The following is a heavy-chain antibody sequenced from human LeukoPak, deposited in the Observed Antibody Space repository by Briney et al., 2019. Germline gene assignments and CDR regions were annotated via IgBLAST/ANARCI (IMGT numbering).Heavy chain of an antibody. CDR2: ISYDGSNK. D-gene: IGHD3-10*01. V-gene: IGHV3-30*03. J-gene: IGHJ4*02. Sequence: GGSLRLSCAASGFTFSSYGMHWVRQAPGKGLEWVAVISYDGSNKYYADSVKGRFTISRDNSKNTLYLQMNSLRAEDTAVYYCARAGPMVRGVIYYWGQGTLVTVSS. CDR1: GFTFSSYG. CDR3: ARAGPMVRGVIYY.